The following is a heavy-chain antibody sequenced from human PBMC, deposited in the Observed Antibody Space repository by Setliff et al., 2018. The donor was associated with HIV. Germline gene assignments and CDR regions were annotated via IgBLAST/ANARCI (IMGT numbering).Heavy chain of an antibody. J-gene: IGHJ3*01. CDR3: ARTTILQESFDL. Sequence: SETLSLTCTVSGGSITSFYWNWIRQPAGRGLEWIGRIYTSGSTNYGPSLKSRVSMSVDTSRNQLSLRLTSVTAADTAVYFCARTTILQESFDLWGQGTMVTVSS. D-gene: IGHD1-1*01. V-gene: IGHV4-4*07. CDR1: GGSITSFY. CDR2: IYTSGST.